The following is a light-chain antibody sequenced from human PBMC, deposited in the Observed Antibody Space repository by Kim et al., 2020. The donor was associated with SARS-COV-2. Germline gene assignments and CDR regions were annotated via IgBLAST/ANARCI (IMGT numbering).Light chain of an antibody. J-gene: IGLJ3*02. V-gene: IGLV2-14*04. CDR3: SSYTTIRTWV. CDR1: SSDVGAYNY. Sequence: GQSFTISCTGTSSDVGAYNYVAWYQQHPGKAPKLIIYDVTKRPSGVSDRFSGSKSGNTASLTISGLQAEDEADYYCSSYTTIRTWVFGGGTQLTVL. CDR2: DVT.